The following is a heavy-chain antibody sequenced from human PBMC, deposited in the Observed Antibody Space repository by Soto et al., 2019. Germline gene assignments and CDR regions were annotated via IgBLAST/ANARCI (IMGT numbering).Heavy chain of an antibody. V-gene: IGHV3-48*03. Sequence: LRLPCAASGFTFSSYEMNWVRQAPGKGLEWVSYISSSGSTIYYADSVKGRFTISRDNAKNSLYLQMNSLRAEDTAVYYCARAPGYSSSWLSYYFDYWGQGTLVTVSS. CDR2: ISSSGSTI. CDR1: GFTFSSYE. J-gene: IGHJ4*02. D-gene: IGHD6-13*01. CDR3: ARAPGYSSSWLSYYFDY.